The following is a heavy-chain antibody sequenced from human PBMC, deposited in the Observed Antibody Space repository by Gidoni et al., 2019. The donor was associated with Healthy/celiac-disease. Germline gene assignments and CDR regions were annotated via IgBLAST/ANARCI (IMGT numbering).Heavy chain of an antibody. D-gene: IGHD6-19*01. CDR2: ISSSSSYI. J-gene: IGHJ6*02. V-gene: IGHV3-21*01. Sequence: EVQLVESGGGLVKPGGSLRLSCAASGFTFSSYSMNWVRQAPGKGLEWVSSISSSSSYIYYADSVKGRFTISRDNAKNSLYLQMNSLRAEDTAVYYCARSIAVAGANYYYYGMDVWGQGTTVTVSS. CDR1: GFTFSSYS. CDR3: ARSIAVAGANYYYYGMDV.